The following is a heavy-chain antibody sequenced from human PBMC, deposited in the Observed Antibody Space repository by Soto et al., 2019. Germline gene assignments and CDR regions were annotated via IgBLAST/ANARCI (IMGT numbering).Heavy chain of an antibody. Sequence: QVQLQESGPGLVKPSETLSLTCTVSGGSINNYFWSWIRQPPGKGLEWIGYIHYSGSTLYNPSLKRRVTLSVETANNHFSLNLGSMAAADTAVYYCARYSGRSTELEYWGQGTLVTVSS. CDR2: IHYSGST. V-gene: IGHV4-59*01. J-gene: IGHJ4*02. CDR3: ARYSGRSTELEY. D-gene: IGHD5-12*01. CDR1: GGSINNYF.